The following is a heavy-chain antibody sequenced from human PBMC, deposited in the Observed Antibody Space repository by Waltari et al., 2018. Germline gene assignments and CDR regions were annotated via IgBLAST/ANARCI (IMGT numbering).Heavy chain of an antibody. J-gene: IGHJ3*02. CDR1: GGSISSYY. Sequence: QVQLQESGPGLVKPSETLSLTCTVSGGSISSYYWSWIRQPAGKGLEWIWRIYTSGSTNYNPTLQSRVTMSVATSKNQFSLKLSSVTAADTAVYYCARTGPDDYGDVDAFDIWGQGTMVTVSS. D-gene: IGHD4-17*01. CDR3: ARTGPDDYGDVDAFDI. V-gene: IGHV4-4*07. CDR2: IYTSGST.